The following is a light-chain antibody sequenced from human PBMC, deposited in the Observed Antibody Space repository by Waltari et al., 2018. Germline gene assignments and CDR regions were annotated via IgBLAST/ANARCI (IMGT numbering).Light chain of an antibody. CDR2: KAS. CDR3: QQYNTY. CDR1: PSIRAW. J-gene: IGKJ2*01. V-gene: IGKV1-5*03. Sequence: DIPMTQSPSTLSASVGDRVPITCRASPSIRAWLAWYPQKPGTAPKLLIYKASTLQSGVTSRLSGSGSRTEFTRTISSLQPDDFATEYCQQYNTYFGQGTKLKIK.